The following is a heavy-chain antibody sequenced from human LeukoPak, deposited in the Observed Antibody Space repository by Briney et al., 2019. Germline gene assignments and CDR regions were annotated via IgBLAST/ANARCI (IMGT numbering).Heavy chain of an antibody. CDR2: IYSGGST. CDR1: GSPSSTTK. J-gene: IGHJ6*02. V-gene: IGHV3-53*04. Sequence: GGSLSPPCAPPGSPSSTTKMSGSGQPPGKGLEWVSVIYSGGSTYYADSVKGRFTISRHNSKNTLYLQMNSLRAEDTAVYYCASFLPYYYGMDVWGQGTTVTVSS. CDR3: ASFLPYYYGMDV.